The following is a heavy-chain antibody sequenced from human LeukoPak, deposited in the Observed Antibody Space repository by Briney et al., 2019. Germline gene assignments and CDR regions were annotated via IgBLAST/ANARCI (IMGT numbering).Heavy chain of an antibody. CDR2: PYYSGST. Sequence: SETLSLTCTVSGDSISSHYWSWIRRPPGKGLEWIGYPYYSGSTKYNPSLKSRVTISVDTSKNQFSLKLSSVTAADTAVYYCARDTRMSYFYMDVWGKGTTVTVSS. J-gene: IGHJ6*03. V-gene: IGHV4-59*11. CDR3: ARDTRMSYFYMDV. D-gene: IGHD1-14*01. CDR1: GDSISSHY.